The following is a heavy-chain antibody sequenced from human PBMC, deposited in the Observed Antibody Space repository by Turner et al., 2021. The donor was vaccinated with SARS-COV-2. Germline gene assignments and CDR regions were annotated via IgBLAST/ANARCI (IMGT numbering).Heavy chain of an antibody. CDR3: ATHIGNFPRGYFDS. V-gene: IGHV3-33*01. J-gene: IGHJ4*02. CDR1: GFTFSSYG. CDR2: IWYDGSNK. Sequence: QVQLVESGGGVVQPGRSLRPSCAGSGFTFSSYGMHWVRQTPGKGLEWVAVIWYDGSNKYYADSVKGRFTISRDNSKNTLYLQMNGLRAEDTALYYCATHIGNFPRGYFDSWGQGTLVTVSS. D-gene: IGHD2-21*01.